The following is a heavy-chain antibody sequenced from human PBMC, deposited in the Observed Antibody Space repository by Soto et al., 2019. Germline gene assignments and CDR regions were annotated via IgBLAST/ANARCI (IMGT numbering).Heavy chain of an antibody. CDR3: ARDPAYYDILTGYYSKGLNY. Sequence: GGSLRLSCAPSGFTFRTYAMHWVRQAPGKGLEWVAVISYDGSNKYSADSVKGRFTISRDNSKNTLYLQMNSLRAEDTAVYYCARDPAYYDILTGYYSKGLNYWGQGTLVTVSS. CDR1: GFTFRTYA. CDR2: ISYDGSNK. J-gene: IGHJ4*02. V-gene: IGHV3-30-3*01. D-gene: IGHD3-9*01.